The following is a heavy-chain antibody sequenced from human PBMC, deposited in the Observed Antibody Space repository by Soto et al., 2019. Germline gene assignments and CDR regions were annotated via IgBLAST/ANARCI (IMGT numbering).Heavy chain of an antibody. CDR2: ISRSGST. D-gene: IGHD3-16*01. CDR1: GGSITSGNSYS. CDR3: ARAVAPYLGTWFDP. Sequence: PSETLSLTCTVSGGSITSGNSYSWSWIRQPPGKGLEWIGSISRSGSTSYNPSLKGRVTMSVDKSKNQFSLKLSSVTAADTAVYYCARAVAPYLGTWFDPWGQGTLVTV. J-gene: IGHJ5*02. V-gene: IGHV4-30-2*01.